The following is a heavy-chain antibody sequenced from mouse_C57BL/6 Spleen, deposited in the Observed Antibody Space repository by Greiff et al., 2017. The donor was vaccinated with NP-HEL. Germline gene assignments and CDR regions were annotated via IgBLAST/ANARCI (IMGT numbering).Heavy chain of an antibody. Sequence: EVQLQQSGPELVKPGASVKIPCKASGYTFTDYNMDWVKQSHGKSLEWIGDINPNNGGTIYNQKFKGKATLTVDKSSSTAYMELRSLTSEDTAVYYWASSYYGSSSWYFDVWGTGTTVTVSS. V-gene: IGHV1-18*01. D-gene: IGHD1-1*01. CDR2: INPNNGGT. CDR1: GYTFTDYN. J-gene: IGHJ1*03. CDR3: ASSYYGSSSWYFDV.